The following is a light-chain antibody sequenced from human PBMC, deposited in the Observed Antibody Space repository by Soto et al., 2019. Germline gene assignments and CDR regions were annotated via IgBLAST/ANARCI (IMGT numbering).Light chain of an antibody. Sequence: EILMTQSPFTLSVSPGERATLSCRARQSVSSNLAWYQQKPGQAPSLLIYGAFTRATGIPARFSGTGSGTEFTLTVSSLQSEDFALYYCQQYNDWPLTFGQGTKVDIK. CDR1: QSVSSN. CDR2: GAF. V-gene: IGKV3-15*01. CDR3: QQYNDWPLT. J-gene: IGKJ1*01.